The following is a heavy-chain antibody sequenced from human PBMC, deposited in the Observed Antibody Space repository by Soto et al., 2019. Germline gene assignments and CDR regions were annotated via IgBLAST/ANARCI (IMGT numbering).Heavy chain of an antibody. J-gene: IGHJ6*02. Sequence: GGPLSLSCAASGFILRSYGLNWVRQAAGKGLEWVSYISGTGSDIYYADSVKGRFTISRDHAKNSLYVQMNSLRAEDTGVYYWATLDVERAATAYYYGMDVWGQGTTGTVSS. CDR3: ATLDVERAATAYYYGMDV. CDR2: ISGTGSDI. V-gene: IGHV3-48*03. CDR1: GFILRSYG. D-gene: IGHD3-16*01.